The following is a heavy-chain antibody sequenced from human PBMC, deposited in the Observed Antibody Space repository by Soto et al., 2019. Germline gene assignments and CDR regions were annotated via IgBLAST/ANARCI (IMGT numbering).Heavy chain of an antibody. J-gene: IGHJ4*02. CDR3: ARRYGSAIDY. V-gene: IGHV4-59*08. Sequence: QVQLQESGPGLVKPSETLSLTCTVSGGTISSWYWSWIRQPPGKGLEWIGYSYYSGSTNCNPSHKSRVTISVDASNSQFTLKLSSVTAADTAVYYCARRYGSAIDYWGQETLVTVSS. CDR2: SYYSGST. D-gene: IGHD1-26*01. CDR1: GGTISSWY.